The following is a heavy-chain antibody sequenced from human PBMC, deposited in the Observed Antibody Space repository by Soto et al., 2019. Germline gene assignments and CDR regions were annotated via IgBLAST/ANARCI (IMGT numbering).Heavy chain of an antibody. V-gene: IGHV1-69*13. CDR3: ARDYDSSGYSRGFDY. Sequence: GASVKVSCKASGDSDTFTNSAISWVRQARGQGPEWMGAIIPFFGTTNYAQKFQGRVTITADESTSTVYMELSSLRSEDTAVYYCARDYDSSGYSRGFDYWGQGTLVTVSS. CDR1: GDSDTFTNSA. D-gene: IGHD3-22*01. CDR2: IIPFFGTT. J-gene: IGHJ4*02.